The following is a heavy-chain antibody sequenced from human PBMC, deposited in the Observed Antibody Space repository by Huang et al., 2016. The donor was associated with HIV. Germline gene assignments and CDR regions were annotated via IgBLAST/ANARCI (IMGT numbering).Heavy chain of an antibody. J-gene: IGHJ6*02. CDR2: VNDSGST. V-gene: IGHV4-34*02. CDR3: ARQWTILEWLLGLDV. CDR1: GGSFTGNY. D-gene: IGHD3-3*01. Sequence: QMQLQQRGAGLLKPSETLSLNCGVSGGSFTGNYLTWIRQAPGKGLEWIGEVNDSGSTNYNPSLNVLVTIALDKSSRELSLNLRSVTSADTAVYYCARQWTILEWLLGLDVWGQGTTVIVSS.